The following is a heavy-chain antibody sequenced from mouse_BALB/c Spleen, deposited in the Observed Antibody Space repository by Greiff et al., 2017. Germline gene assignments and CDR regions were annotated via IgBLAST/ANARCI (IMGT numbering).Heavy chain of an antibody. J-gene: IGHJ2*01. CDR3: TKMITTGGGD. Sequence: EVQLQQSGTVLARPGASVKMSCKASGYTFTSYWMHWVKQRPGQGLEWIGAIYPGNSDTSYNQKFKGKAKLTAVTSTSTAYMELSSLTNEDSAVYYCTKMITTGGGDWGQGTTLTVSS. CDR1: GYTFTSYW. V-gene: IGHV1-5*01. CDR2: IYPGNSDT. D-gene: IGHD2-4*01.